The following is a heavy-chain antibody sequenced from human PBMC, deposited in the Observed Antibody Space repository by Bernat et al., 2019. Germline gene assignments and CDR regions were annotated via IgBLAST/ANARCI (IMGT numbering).Heavy chain of an antibody. J-gene: IGHJ3*02. CDR3: AKAVGSREGYNLDAFDI. Sequence: EVQLVETGGGLIQPGRSLRLSCAASGLTVSTNYMSWVRQAPGKGLEWVSVLYSGGTTYYADSVNGRFTMSGDNSKNTLYLQMNSLRAEDTAVYYCAKAVGSREGYNLDAFDIWGQGAMVTVSS. D-gene: IGHD5-24*01. CDR2: LYSGGTT. CDR1: GLTVSTNY. V-gene: IGHV3-53*02.